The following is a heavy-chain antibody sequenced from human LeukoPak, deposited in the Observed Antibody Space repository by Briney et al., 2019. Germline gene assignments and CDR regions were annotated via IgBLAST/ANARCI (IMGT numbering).Heavy chain of an antibody. CDR3: AKAAREVGSSSPRRWWFDP. D-gene: IGHD6-13*01. Sequence: GGSLRLSCAASGFTFSSYAMSWVRQAPGKGLEWVSGISGTGGSIYYADSVKGRFTISRDNSKNTMYLHMNSLRAEDTAVYSWAKAAREVGSSSPRRWWFDPWGQGTLVTVSS. J-gene: IGHJ5*02. CDR2: ISGTGGSI. V-gene: IGHV3-23*01. CDR1: GFTFSSYA.